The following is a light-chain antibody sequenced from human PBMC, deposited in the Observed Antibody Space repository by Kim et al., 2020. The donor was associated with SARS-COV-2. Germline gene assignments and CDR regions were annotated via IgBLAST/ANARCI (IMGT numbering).Light chain of an antibody. CDR3: QQYNNWPLT. Sequence: VSPGERAPLSCRASQSVSSNLAWYQQKPGQAPRLLIYDASTRATGIPARFSGSGSGTEFTLTISSLQSEDFAVYYCQQYNNWPLTFGGGTKVDIK. J-gene: IGKJ4*01. CDR2: DAS. CDR1: QSVSSN. V-gene: IGKV3-15*01.